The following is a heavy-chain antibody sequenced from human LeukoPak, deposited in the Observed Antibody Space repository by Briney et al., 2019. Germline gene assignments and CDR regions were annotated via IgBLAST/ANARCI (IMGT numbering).Heavy chain of an antibody. CDR1: GGSISSYY. D-gene: IGHD5-12*01. CDR2: IYYSGST. J-gene: IGHJ4*02. V-gene: IGHV4-59*08. CDR3: ARSRNMATKTTWDY. Sequence: PSETLSLTCTVSGGSISSYYWSWIRQPPGKGLEWIGYIYYSGSTNYNPSLKSRVTISVDTSKNQFSLKLSSVTAADTAVYYCARSRNMATKTTWDYWGQGRLVTVSS.